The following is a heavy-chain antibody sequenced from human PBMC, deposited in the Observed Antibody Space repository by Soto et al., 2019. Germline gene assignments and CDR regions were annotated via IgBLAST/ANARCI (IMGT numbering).Heavy chain of an antibody. D-gene: IGHD4-17*01. CDR2: SSDSGGST. CDR1: GFTFNRFA. V-gene: IGHV3-23*01. Sequence: PGGSLRLSCAASGFTFNRFAMSWVRQAPGKGLEWVSASSDSGGSTYYADSVKGRFTISRDNSKNTLYLQMNSLRAEDTAVYYCAKVEDSTDYHYGMDVWGQGTTVTVSS. CDR3: AKVEDSTDYHYGMDV. J-gene: IGHJ6*02.